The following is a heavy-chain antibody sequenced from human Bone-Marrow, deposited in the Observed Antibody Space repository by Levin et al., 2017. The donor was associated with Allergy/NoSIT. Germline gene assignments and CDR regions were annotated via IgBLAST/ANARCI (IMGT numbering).Heavy chain of an antibody. Sequence: GESLKISCQGSGYSFTNQWIAWVRQMPGKGLEWIGIIYPGDSDTRYSPPFQGHVTISADKSINTAYLQWTSLKASDTAIYYCARLIGSASAGTSFDFWGQGTLVTVSS. CDR2: IYPGDSDT. J-gene: IGHJ4*02. CDR3: ARLIGSASAGTSFDF. V-gene: IGHV5-51*01. CDR1: GYSFTNQW. D-gene: IGHD6-13*01.